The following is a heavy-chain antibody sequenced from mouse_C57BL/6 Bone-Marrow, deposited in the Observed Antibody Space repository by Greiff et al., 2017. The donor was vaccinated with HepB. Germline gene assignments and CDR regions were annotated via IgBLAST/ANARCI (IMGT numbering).Heavy chain of an antibody. V-gene: IGHV1-7*01. Sequence: QVQLKQSGAELAKPGASVKMSCKASGYTFTNYWIHWVKQRPGQGLEWIGYSNPSNGYTDYNQKFKDKATLTADKSSSTANMQLSSLTSEDSAVYYCATLWYGGGDYWDQGTTLTVSS. CDR1: GYTFTNYW. D-gene: IGHD1-1*02. CDR2: SNPSNGYT. J-gene: IGHJ2*01. CDR3: ATLWYGGGDY.